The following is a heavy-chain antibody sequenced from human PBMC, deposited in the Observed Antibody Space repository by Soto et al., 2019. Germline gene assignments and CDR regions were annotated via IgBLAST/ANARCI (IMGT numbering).Heavy chain of an antibody. CDR3: AHSSYAFWSGYPDYFDY. CDR2: IYWDDDK. CDR1: GFSLSTSGVG. D-gene: IGHD3-3*01. V-gene: IGHV2-5*02. Sequence: QITLKESGPTLVKPTQTLTLTCTFSGFSLSTSGVGVGWIRQPPGKALEWLALIYWDDDKRYSPSLKSRLTNTKDTSKNQFVLTRTNMDPVDTTTYYCAHSSYAFWSGYPDYFDYWGQGTLVTVSS. J-gene: IGHJ4*02.